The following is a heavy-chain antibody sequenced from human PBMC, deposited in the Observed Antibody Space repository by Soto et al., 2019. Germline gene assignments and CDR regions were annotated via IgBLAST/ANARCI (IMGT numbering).Heavy chain of an antibody. CDR3: ARGEDAHGDFGSMDV. J-gene: IGHJ6*02. D-gene: IGHD4-17*01. V-gene: IGHV1-69*01. CDR2: IIPFLSAT. CDR1: GGHFDRFA. Sequence: QVQLVQSGAEVKKPGSSVKVSCRASGGHFDRFALSWLRQAHGQGLEWMGCIIPFLSATTYAHKFQGRVTITADESASTLYLELRSLTSDDTAVYYCARGEDAHGDFGSMDVWGQGTSVTVSS.